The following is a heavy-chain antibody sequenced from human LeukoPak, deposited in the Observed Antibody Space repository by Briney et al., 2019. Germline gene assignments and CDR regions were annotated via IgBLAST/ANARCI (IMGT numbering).Heavy chain of an antibody. D-gene: IGHD3-16*02. CDR1: GGSISSDTYY. V-gene: IGHV4-39*07. CDR3: ARELRLGELSLYGAFDI. CDR2: INHSGST. Sequence: SETLSLTCTVSGGSISSDTYYWGWIRQPPGKGLEWIGEINHSGSTNYNPSLKSRVTISVDTSKNQFSLKLSSVTAADTAVYYCARELRLGELSLYGAFDIWGQGTMVTVSS. J-gene: IGHJ3*02.